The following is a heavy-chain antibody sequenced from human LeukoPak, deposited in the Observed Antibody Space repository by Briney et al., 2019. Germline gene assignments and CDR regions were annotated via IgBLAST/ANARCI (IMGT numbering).Heavy chain of an antibody. D-gene: IGHD3-9*01. CDR1: GFTFSSYW. V-gene: IGHV3-7*05. CDR3: ARGAWYDLLTGYYTHFDY. J-gene: IGHJ4*02. CDR2: IKQGGSEK. Sequence: PGGSLRLSCAASGFTFSSYWMSWVRQAPGKGLEWVANIKQGGSEKYYVDSVKGRFTISRDNAKNSLYLQMNSLRAEDTAVYYCARGAWYDLLTGYYTHFDYWGQGTLVTVSS.